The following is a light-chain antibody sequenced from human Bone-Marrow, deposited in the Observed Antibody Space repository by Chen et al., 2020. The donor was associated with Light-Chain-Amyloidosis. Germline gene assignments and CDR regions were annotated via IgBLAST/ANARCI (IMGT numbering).Light chain of an antibody. V-gene: IGLV6-57*02. CDR2: EDD. CDR1: GGASASNY. Sequence: LTQPHSVSGSPGETLTLSCTGSGGASASNYVQWYQQRPGSAPTTVIFEDDQRPSGVPDRFFGSIDSSSNSAYLTISGLRSEDEGDYYCQAFDINNEWVFGGGTKVTVL. J-gene: IGLJ3*02. CDR3: QAFDINNEWV.